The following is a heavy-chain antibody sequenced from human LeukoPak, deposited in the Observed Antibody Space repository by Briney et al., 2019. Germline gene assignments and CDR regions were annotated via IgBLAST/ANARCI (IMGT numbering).Heavy chain of an antibody. V-gene: IGHV3-33*01. J-gene: IGHJ6*02. CDR2: IWYDGSNK. CDR1: GFTFSSYG. D-gene: IGHD6-19*01. Sequence: AGGSLRLSCAVSGFTFSSYGMHWVRQAPGKGLEWVAVIWYDGSNKYYADSVKGRFTISRDNSKNTLYLQMNSLRAEDTAVYYCARDTDPYSSGSYGMDVWGQGTTVTVSS. CDR3: ARDTDPYSSGSYGMDV.